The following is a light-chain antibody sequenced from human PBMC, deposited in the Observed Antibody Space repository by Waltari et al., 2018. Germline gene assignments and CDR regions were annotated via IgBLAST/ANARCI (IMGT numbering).Light chain of an antibody. CDR1: SLRSYY. Sequence: SSELTQDPAVSVALGQTVRITCQGDSLRSYYASWYQQKPGQAPELVIYGKNNRPSGIPDRFSGSTSGNTASLTISGAHAEDEADYYCNSRDTSGNHVVFGGGTKLTVL. J-gene: IGLJ2*01. CDR3: NSRDTSGNHVV. V-gene: IGLV3-19*01. CDR2: GKN.